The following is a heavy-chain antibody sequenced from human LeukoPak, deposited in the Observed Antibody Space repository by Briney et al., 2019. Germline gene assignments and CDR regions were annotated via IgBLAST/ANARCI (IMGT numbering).Heavy chain of an antibody. CDR3: ASYTFSTVTSEAYGMDV. CDR1: GYTFTSYA. D-gene: IGHD4-17*01. CDR2: IIPILGIA. V-gene: IGHV1-69*04. J-gene: IGHJ6*02. Sequence: GASVKVSCKASGYTFTSYAISWVRQAPGQGLEWMGRIIPILGIANYAQKFQGRVTITADKSTSTAYMELSSLRSEDTAVYYCASYTFSTVTSEAYGMDVWGQGTTVTVSS.